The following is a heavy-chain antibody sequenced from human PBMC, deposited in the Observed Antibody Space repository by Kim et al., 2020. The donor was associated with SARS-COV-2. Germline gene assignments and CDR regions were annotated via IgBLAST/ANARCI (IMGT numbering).Heavy chain of an antibody. Sequence: TNYAQKLQGRVTMTTDTSTSTAYMELRSLRSDDTAVYYCAREPESHAFDIWGQGTMVTVSS. CDR2: T. CDR3: AREPESHAFDI. V-gene: IGHV1-18*01. J-gene: IGHJ3*02.